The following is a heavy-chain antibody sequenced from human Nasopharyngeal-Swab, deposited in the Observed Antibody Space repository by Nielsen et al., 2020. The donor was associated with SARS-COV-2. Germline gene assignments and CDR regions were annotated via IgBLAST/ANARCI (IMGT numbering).Heavy chain of an antibody. Sequence: GESLKISCAASGFTFSNYWMTWVRQAPGTGLEWVAKLKEDGSEKTYVDSVQGRFTISRDTAKSSLSLQINSLRGEDTAVYYCARGEWRWRYWGRGTLVTVSS. D-gene: IGHD3-3*01. CDR1: GFTFSNYW. J-gene: IGHJ4*02. CDR3: ARGEWRWRY. V-gene: IGHV3-7*03. CDR2: LKEDGSEK.